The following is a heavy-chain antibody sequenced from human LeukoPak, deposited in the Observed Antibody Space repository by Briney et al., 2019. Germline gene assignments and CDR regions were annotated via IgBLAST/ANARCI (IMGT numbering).Heavy chain of an antibody. V-gene: IGHV1-2*02. D-gene: IGHD5-18*01. CDR2: SYPNNGNT. Sequence: DSRTVSCKASGYTFTSYDINWVRQAPGPGREGRGWSYPNNGNTNYAQKFQGRVTMTRDKSISTAYMELSRLRSDDTAVYYCARDLAPVDTAMVTAYYYYYGMDVWGQGTTVTVSS. CDR3: ARDLAPVDTAMVTAYYYYYGMDV. J-gene: IGHJ6*02. CDR1: GYTFTSYD.